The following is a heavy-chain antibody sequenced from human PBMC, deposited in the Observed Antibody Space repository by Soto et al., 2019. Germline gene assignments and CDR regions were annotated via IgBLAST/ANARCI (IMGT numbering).Heavy chain of an antibody. CDR3: AREGGYSSGWYGGWYFDL. CDR2: IIPIFGTA. CDR1: GGTFSSYA. V-gene: IGHV1-69*01. Sequence: QVQLVQSGAEVKKPGSSVKVSCKASGGTFSSYAISWVRQAPGQGLEWMGGIIPIFGTANYAQKFQGRVTITEAESTSTAYMELSSLRSEDTAVYYWAREGGYSSGWYGGWYFDLWGRGTLVTVSS. D-gene: IGHD6-19*01. J-gene: IGHJ2*01.